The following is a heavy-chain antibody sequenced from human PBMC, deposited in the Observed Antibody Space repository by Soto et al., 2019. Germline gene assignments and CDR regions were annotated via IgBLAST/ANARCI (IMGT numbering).Heavy chain of an antibody. J-gene: IGHJ6*02. Sequence: AGSLRLSCAASGFTVNIYAMSCGRQAPGDGLEWVSAISGSGGSPYSADSVKRRFTISRDNSKNTLYLQMNSLRAEDTAVYYCAKNPPVTLNYYCYGMDVWGQGTTVTVSS. CDR3: AKNPPVTLNYYCYGMDV. CDR1: GFTVNIYA. D-gene: IGHD4-4*01. CDR2: ISGSGGSP. V-gene: IGHV3-23*01.